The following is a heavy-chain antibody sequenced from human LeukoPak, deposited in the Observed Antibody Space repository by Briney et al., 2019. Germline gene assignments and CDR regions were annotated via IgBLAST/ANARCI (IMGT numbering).Heavy chain of an antibody. D-gene: IGHD6-6*01. CDR1: GGSFSGYY. CDR3: ARAGIVARRGGVFDY. J-gene: IGHJ4*02. Sequence: SETLSLTCAVYGGSFSGYYWSWIRQPPGKGLEWIGEINHSGCTNYNPSLKSRVTISVDTSKNQFSLKLSSVTAADTAVYYCARAGIVARRGGVFDYWGQGTLVTVPS. CDR2: INHSGCT. V-gene: IGHV4-34*01.